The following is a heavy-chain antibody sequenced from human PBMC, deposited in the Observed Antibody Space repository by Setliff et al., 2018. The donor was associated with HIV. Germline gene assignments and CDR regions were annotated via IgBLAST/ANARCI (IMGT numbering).Heavy chain of an antibody. CDR1: GDTNPSDA. V-gene: IGHV1-18*01. Sequence: ASVKVSCKASGDTNPSDAISWVRQAPGQGLEWMGWISGYNGNTKYAKNLQGRVTMTTDTPTSTAYMELRSLRYDDTAVYYCARGDVRLRWSSGEFDIWGQGTMVTVSS. CDR2: ISGYNGNT. D-gene: IGHD4-17*01. J-gene: IGHJ3*02. CDR3: ARGDVRLRWSSGEFDI.